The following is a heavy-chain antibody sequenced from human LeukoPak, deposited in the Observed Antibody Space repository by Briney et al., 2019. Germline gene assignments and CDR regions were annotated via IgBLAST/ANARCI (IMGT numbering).Heavy chain of an antibody. J-gene: IGHJ6*02. CDR1: GFTFSSYE. CDR2: ISSSGSTI. D-gene: IGHD3-3*01. Sequence: GGSLRLSCAASGFTFSSYEMNWVRQAPGKGLEWVSYISSSGSTIYYADSVRGRFTISRDNAKNSLYLQMNSLRAEDTAVYYCARDPGSRQVLDFWSGYYPANYYYGMDVWGQGTTVTVSS. V-gene: IGHV3-48*03. CDR3: ARDPGSRQVLDFWSGYYPANYYYGMDV.